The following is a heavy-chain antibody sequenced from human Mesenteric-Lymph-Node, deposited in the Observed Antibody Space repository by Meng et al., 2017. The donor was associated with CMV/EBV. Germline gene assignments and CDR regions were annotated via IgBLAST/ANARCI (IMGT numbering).Heavy chain of an antibody. CDR1: GGSVTSGFYY. CDR2: IDRSGST. Sequence: SLTCTVSGGSVTSGFYYWTWIRQHPGKGLEWIGYIDRSGSTNHNPSLKSRVTISVDTSKNQFSLKLSSVTAADTAVYYCARDGSGLIPWGQGTLVTVSS. J-gene: IGHJ5*02. V-gene: IGHV4-61*01. CDR3: ARDGSGLIP. D-gene: IGHD3-10*01.